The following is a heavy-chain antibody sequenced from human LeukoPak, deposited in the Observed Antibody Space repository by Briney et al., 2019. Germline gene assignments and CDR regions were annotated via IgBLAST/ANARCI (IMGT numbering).Heavy chain of an antibody. CDR2: INSGATDT. CDR1: GFSFSYYA. D-gene: IGHD3-16*01. Sequence: GGSLSLSCAASGFSFSYYAMSWVRQAPGKGLEWVSSINSGATDTYYADSVKGRFTISRDNSKNTLYLQMNSLRAEDTALYYCAKDPYRNYVRGYSDSWGQGTLVTVSS. V-gene: IGHV3-23*01. CDR3: AKDPYRNYVRGYSDS. J-gene: IGHJ4*02.